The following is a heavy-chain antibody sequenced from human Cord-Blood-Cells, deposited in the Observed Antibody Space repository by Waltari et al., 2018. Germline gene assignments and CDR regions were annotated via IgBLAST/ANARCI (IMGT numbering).Heavy chain of an antibody. Sequence: EVQLVQSGAEVKKPGESLKNSCKGSGYSFTSYWIGWVRQMPGKGLEWMGIIYPGDSDTRDSPAFQGQVTISADKSISTAYLQWSSLKASDTAMYYCARRSDSSSWYRHFDYWGQGTLVTVSS. CDR2: IYPGDSDT. CDR1: GYSFTSYW. CDR3: ARRSDSSSWYRHFDY. J-gene: IGHJ4*02. D-gene: IGHD6-13*01. V-gene: IGHV5-51*01.